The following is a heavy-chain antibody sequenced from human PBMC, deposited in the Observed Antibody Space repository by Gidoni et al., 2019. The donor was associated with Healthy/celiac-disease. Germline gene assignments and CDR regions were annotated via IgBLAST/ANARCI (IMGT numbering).Heavy chain of an antibody. CDR1: GLTFSSYE. CDR2: ISSSGSTI. CDR3: ARDLVVGGDDY. V-gene: IGHV3-48*03. J-gene: IGHJ4*02. Sequence: VQLVEFGGGWVQPGGCMRLYYAASGLTFSSYEMNWVRQAPGKGLEWVSYISSSGSTIYYAASVKGRCTISRDNAKNTLYLQMHSLSAEDTAVYYCARDLVVGGDDYWGQGTLVTVSS. D-gene: IGHD1-26*01.